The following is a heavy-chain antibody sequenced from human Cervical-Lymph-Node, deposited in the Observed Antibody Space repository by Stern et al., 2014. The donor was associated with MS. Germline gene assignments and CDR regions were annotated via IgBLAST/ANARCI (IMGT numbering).Heavy chain of an antibody. D-gene: IGHD2-8*01. CDR3: ARDYEDTSMLFDH. V-gene: IGHV3-30*03. J-gene: IGHJ4*02. CDR1: GFTFSSYG. Sequence: VQLVESGGAVVQPGRSLRLSCAASGFTFSSYGMHWVRQAHGKGLEWVTVISYDGNHKSYAASVKGRFPISRDNSKNTLQLQMNSVPPDDTAIYYCARDYEDTSMLFDHWGQGTLVTVSS. CDR2: ISYDGNHK.